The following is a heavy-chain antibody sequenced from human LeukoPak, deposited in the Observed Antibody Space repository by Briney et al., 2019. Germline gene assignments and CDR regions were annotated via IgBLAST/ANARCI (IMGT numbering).Heavy chain of an antibody. CDR2: ISYDGSNK. D-gene: IGHD3-10*01. J-gene: IGHJ4*02. V-gene: IGHV3-30*18. Sequence: GGSLRLSCAASGFTFSSYGMHWVRQAPGKGLEWVAVISYDGSNKYYADSVKGRFTISRDNSKNTLYLQMNSLRAEDTAVYYCAKDPRLTMVRGVIITSYFDYWGQGTLVTVSS. CDR3: AKDPRLTMVRGVIITSYFDY. CDR1: GFTFSSYG.